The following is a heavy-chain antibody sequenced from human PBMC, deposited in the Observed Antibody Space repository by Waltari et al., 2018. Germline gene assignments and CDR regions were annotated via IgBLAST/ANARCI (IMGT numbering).Heavy chain of an antibody. D-gene: IGHD1-26*01. J-gene: IGHJ4*02. CDR2: IYYSGST. V-gene: IGHV4-39*01. CDR1: GGSISSSSYY. CDR3: ARHVLSGSYYDY. Sequence: QLQLQESGPGLVKPSETLSLTCTVSGGSISSSSYYWGWIRQPPGKGLEWIGSIYYSGSTYYNPSLKSRVTISVDTSKNQFSLKRSSVTAADTAVYYCARHVLSGSYYDYWGQGTLVTVSS.